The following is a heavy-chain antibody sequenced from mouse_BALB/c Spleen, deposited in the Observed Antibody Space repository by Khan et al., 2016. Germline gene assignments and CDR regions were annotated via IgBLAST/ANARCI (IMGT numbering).Heavy chain of an antibody. CDR3: ASLYYVYGVY. J-gene: IGHJ2*01. D-gene: IGHD2-2*01. V-gene: IGHV14-3*02. CDR1: GFNIKDTY. Sequence: VRLQQSGAELVKPGASVKLSCTASGFNIKDTYMYWVKQRPEQGLEWIGRIDPANGNTKYDPKFQGKATITADTSANTASLQLNSLTSEDNAVYYCASLYYVYGVYWGQGTTLTVSS. CDR2: IDPANGNT.